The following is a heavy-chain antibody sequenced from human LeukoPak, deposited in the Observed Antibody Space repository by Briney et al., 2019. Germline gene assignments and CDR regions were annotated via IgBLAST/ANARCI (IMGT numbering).Heavy chain of an antibody. CDR3: ASSGRGTYYYFDW. J-gene: IGHJ4*02. CDR1: GYSFTRYG. V-gene: IGHV1-18*04. CDR2: ISGSNGNT. Sequence: GASVKVSCKASGYSFTRYGMSWVRQAPGQGPEWMGRISGSNGNTNYAQKFQGRVTLTTDTSTSTAYMELRSLRSDDTAVYYCASSGRGTYYYFDWWGQGTLVTVSS. D-gene: IGHD3-10*01.